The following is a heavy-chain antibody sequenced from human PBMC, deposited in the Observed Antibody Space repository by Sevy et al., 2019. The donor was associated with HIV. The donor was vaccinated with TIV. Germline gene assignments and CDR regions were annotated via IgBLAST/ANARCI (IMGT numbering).Heavy chain of an antibody. CDR1: GYTFTSYG. V-gene: IGHV1-18*01. J-gene: IGHJ5*02. D-gene: IGHD3-3*01. Sequence: ASVKVSCKASGYTFTSYGISWVRQAPGQGLEWMGWISAYNGNTNYAQKLQGRVTMTTDTSTSTAYTELRSLRSDDTAVYYCARDEAGSSYYDFWSGYYTWFDPWGQGTLVTVSS. CDR3: ARDEAGSSYYDFWSGYYTWFDP. CDR2: ISAYNGNT.